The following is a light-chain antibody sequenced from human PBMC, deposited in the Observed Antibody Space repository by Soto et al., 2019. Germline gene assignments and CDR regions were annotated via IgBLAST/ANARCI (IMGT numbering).Light chain of an antibody. CDR2: EAS. CDR3: LQHDSNALP. J-gene: IGKJ4*01. V-gene: IGKV1-17*03. Sequence: DIQMTQSPSAMSASVGDRVTITCRASQGIVKYFAWFQQKPGKAPKRLFYEASSLQSGVPARFSGSGSGPECQLTISRLQTDDAAVYYCLQHDSNALPFGGGTKVEIK. CDR1: QGIVKY.